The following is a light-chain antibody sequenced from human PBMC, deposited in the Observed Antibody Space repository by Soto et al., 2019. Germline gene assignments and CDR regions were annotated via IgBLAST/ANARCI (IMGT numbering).Light chain of an antibody. CDR2: EGS. Sequence: QSALTQPASVSGYPGQSITISCTGTSSDVGSYNIVSWYQQHPGKAPKLMIYEGSKRPSGVSNRFSGSKSGNTASLTISGLQAEDEADYYCCSYAGSRVVFGGGTTLTVL. J-gene: IGLJ2*01. CDR3: CSYAGSRVV. V-gene: IGLV2-23*01. CDR1: SSDVGSYNI.